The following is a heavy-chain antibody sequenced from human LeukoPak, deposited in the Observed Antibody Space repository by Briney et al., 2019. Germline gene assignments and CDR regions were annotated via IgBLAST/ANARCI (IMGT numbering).Heavy chain of an antibody. J-gene: IGHJ4*02. V-gene: IGHV5-51*01. CDR2: INPGDSDT. Sequence: GESLKISCKGSGYSFSNYWISWVRQMPGKGLEWMGIINPGDSDTRYSPSFQGQVTISADKSISTAYLQWSSLKASDTATYYCETQYRHFYDFWGQGTLVTVSS. D-gene: IGHD6-6*01. CDR1: GYSFSNYW. CDR3: ETQYRHFYDF.